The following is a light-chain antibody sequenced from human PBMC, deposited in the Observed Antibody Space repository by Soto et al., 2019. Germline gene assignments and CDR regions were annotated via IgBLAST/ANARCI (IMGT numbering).Light chain of an antibody. V-gene: IGKV3-15*01. Sequence: EILMTQSPATLSVSPGDRATLSCRASQSVSNNLAWYQQRPGQAPRLLIYGASTRATGIPARFSGSGSGTEFTLTISSLQSEDFATYYCQQFENLPVTFGGGTKVEIK. CDR1: QSVSNN. J-gene: IGKJ4*01. CDR2: GAS. CDR3: QQFENLPVT.